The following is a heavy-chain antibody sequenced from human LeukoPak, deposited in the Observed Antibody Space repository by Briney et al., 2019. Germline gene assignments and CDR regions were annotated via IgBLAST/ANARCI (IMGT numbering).Heavy chain of an antibody. D-gene: IGHD4-17*01. CDR2: IYYSGST. CDR3: ARGRTVTTYDY. J-gene: IGHJ4*02. Sequence: SETLSLTCTVSGGSISSSSYYWGWIRQPPGKGLEWIGSIYYSGSTYYNPSLKSRVTISVDTSKNQFSLKLSSVTAADTAVYYCARGRTVTTYDYWGQGTLVTVSS. V-gene: IGHV4-39*07. CDR1: GGSISSSSYY.